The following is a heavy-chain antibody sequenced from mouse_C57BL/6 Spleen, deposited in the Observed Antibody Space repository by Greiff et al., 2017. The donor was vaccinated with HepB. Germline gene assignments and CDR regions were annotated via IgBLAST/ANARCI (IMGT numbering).Heavy chain of an antibody. J-gene: IGHJ2*01. CDR1: GFTFNTYA. Sequence: EVQVVESGGGLVQPKGSLKLSCAASGFTFNTYAMHWVRQAPGKGLEWVARIRSKSSNYATYYADSVKDRFTISRDDSQSMLYLQMNNLKTEDTAMYYCVRDQDYYGSRTFDYWGQGTTLTVSS. V-gene: IGHV10-3*01. CDR2: IRSKSSNYAT. D-gene: IGHD1-1*01. CDR3: VRDQDYYGSRTFDY.